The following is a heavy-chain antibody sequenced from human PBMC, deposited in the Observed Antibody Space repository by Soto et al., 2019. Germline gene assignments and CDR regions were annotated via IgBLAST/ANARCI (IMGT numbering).Heavy chain of an antibody. J-gene: IGHJ5*02. Sequence: GGSLRLSCAASGFTFSDYYMSWIRQAPGKGLEWVSYISSSGSTIYYADSVKGRFTTSRDNAKNSLYLQMNSLRAEDTAVYYCARDAAMYYYDSSGSSDPWGQGTLVTVSS. V-gene: IGHV3-11*01. CDR3: ARDAAMYYYDSSGSSDP. CDR2: ISSSGSTI. CDR1: GFTFSDYY. D-gene: IGHD3-22*01.